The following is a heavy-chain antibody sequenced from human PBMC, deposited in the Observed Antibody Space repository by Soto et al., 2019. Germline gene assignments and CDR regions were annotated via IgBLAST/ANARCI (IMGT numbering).Heavy chain of an antibody. CDR3: AKEPFNDYGDYVFDY. D-gene: IGHD4-17*01. CDR1: CGSISSYY. J-gene: IGHJ4*02. V-gene: IGHV3-9*01. Sequence: LSLTCTVSCGSISSYYWSWIRQPQGKGLERVSGISWNSGSIGYADSVKGRFTIPRDNAKNSLYLQMNSLRAEDTALYYCAKEPFNDYGDYVFDYWGQGTLVTVSS. CDR2: ISWNSGSI.